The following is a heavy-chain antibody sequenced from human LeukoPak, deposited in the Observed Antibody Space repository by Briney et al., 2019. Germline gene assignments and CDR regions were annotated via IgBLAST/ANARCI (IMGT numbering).Heavy chain of an antibody. CDR3: ARGLLGTRAFDI. CDR1: GGSITSYY. Sequence: SETLSLTCSVSGGSITSYYWIWIRQPPGKELEWIGYIYYTGNTNYNPSLKSRVTISVDTSRNQFSLKLSSVTAADTAVYYCARGLLGTRAFDIWGQVTMVTVSS. J-gene: IGHJ3*02. D-gene: IGHD1-1*01. V-gene: IGHV4-59*01. CDR2: IYYTGNT.